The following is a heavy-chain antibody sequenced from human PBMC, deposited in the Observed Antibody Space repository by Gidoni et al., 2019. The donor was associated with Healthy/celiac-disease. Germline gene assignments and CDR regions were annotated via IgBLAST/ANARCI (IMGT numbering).Heavy chain of an antibody. CDR1: GYTFPRSS. Sequence: QVQLVQSGAEVKKPGSSVKVSCKASGYTFPRSSMHWVRQAPGQGLEWMGIINPSGGSTSYAQKFQGRVTMTRDTSTSTVYMELSSLRSEDTAVYYCARDVDYYGSGSHEAFDIWGQGTMVTVSS. D-gene: IGHD3-10*01. CDR2: INPSGGST. V-gene: IGHV1-46*01. CDR3: ARDVDYYGSGSHEAFDI. J-gene: IGHJ3*02.